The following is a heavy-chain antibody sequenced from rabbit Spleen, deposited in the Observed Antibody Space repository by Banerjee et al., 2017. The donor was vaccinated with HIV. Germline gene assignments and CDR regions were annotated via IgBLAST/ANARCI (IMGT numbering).Heavy chain of an antibody. J-gene: IGHJ6*01. CDR2: IYAGSSGNT. CDR1: GFSFNSGYD. CDR3: ARDTSTSFSTYGMDL. V-gene: IGHV1S40*01. Sequence: QSLEESGGGLVKPEGSLTLTCKASGFSFNSGYDMCWVRQAPGKGLEWIACIYAGSSGNTYSATWAKGRFTISKTSPTTVTLQMTSLTAADTATYFCARDTSTSFSTYGMDLWGQGTLVTVS. D-gene: IGHD1-1*01.